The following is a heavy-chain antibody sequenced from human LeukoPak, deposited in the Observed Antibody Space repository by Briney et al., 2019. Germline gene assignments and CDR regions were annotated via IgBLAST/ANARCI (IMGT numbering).Heavy chain of an antibody. D-gene: IGHD5-24*01. J-gene: IGHJ4*02. Sequence: GGSLRLSCAVSGLTFRSFWMSWGRQAPGKGLEWVANINQDGSEKYFVDSVRGRFTISRDNSKNSLHLQMNTLGAEDTALYYCARERDGRFFDYWGQGTLVTVSS. V-gene: IGHV3-7*01. CDR3: ARERDGRFFDY. CDR2: INQDGSEK. CDR1: GLTFRSFW.